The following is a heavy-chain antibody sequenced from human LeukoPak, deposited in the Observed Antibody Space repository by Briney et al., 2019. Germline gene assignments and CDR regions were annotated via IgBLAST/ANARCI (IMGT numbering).Heavy chain of an antibody. CDR3: ARLGRLEWLSYYYYYYMDV. J-gene: IGHJ6*03. D-gene: IGHD3-3*01. CDR2: IYPGDSDT. CDR1: GGSVSSYW. Sequence: GEDVQFVDEGCGGSVSSYWRGRVRQIHGKGLEWMGIIYPGDSDTRCSPSFQGQVTISADKSISTAYLQWSSLKASDTAMYYCARLGRLEWLSYYYYYYMDVWGKGTTVTVSS. V-gene: IGHV5-51*01.